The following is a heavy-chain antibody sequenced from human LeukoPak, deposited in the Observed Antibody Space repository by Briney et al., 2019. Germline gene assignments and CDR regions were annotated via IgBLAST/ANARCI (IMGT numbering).Heavy chain of an antibody. D-gene: IGHD3-10*01. Sequence: SGGSLRLSCSASGFTFSNYWMTWVRQSPGNGLEWVAIIKHDGSDKYCVDSVKGRFTISRDNAKNSLYLQMSSLRAEDTAVYYCARGGHRQKEFWGQGTLVTVSS. V-gene: IGHV3-7*01. J-gene: IGHJ4*02. CDR1: GFTFSNYW. CDR3: ARGGHRQKEF. CDR2: IKHDGSDK.